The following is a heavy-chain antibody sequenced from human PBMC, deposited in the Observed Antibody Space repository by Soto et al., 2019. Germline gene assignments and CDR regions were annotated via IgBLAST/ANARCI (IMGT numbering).Heavy chain of an antibody. J-gene: IGHJ5*02. Sequence: QLQLQESGPGLVKPSETLSLTCTVSGGSISSNSYYWGWIRQPPGKGLEWIGSIYYSGSTYYNPALKSRVTISVDTSKTQFSLMLSSVTAADPGVYYCACSSSGSYFRFDPWGQGTLVTVSS. CDR3: ACSSSGSYFRFDP. CDR2: IYYSGST. V-gene: IGHV4-39*01. D-gene: IGHD1-26*01. CDR1: GGSISSNSYY.